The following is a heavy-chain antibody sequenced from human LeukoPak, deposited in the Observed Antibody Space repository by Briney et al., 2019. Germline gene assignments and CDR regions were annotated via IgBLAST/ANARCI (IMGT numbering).Heavy chain of an antibody. Sequence: PGGSLRLSCAASGFTSRDYWMAWVRQAPGKGLEWVGNTNENGGAQFYVDSVKGRFTVTRDNAKNSVYLQMESLGVDDSGVYYCTTGANHRHWGQGVLVTVSS. J-gene: IGHJ4*02. CDR3: TTGANHRH. CDR1: GFTSRDYW. D-gene: IGHD1-14*01. V-gene: IGHV3-7*01. CDR2: TNENGGAQ.